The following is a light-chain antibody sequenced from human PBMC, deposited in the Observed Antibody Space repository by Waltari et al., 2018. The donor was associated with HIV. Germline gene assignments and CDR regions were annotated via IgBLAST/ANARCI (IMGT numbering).Light chain of an antibody. V-gene: IGLV4-69*01. CDR2: LSTNGSH. J-gene: IGLJ2*01. CDR3: QTWGTGIVV. CDR1: SVHTNYA. Sequence: QVVLTQSPSASASLGASVKLTCTLSSVHTNYAIPWHQQQPEKGPRYLMRLSTNGSHTKGDGIPDRFSGSSSGAERYLTISSLQSEDEADYYCQTWGTGIVVFGGGTKLTVL.